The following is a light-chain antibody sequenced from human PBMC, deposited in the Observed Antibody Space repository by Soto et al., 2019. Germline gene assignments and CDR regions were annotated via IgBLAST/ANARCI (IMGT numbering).Light chain of an antibody. V-gene: IGLV1-51*02. Sequence: QSVLTQPPSVSAAPGQKVTISCSGSSSNIGNNYVSWYQQLPGTAPKLLIYENNKRPSGIPDRFSGSKSGTSATLGITGLQTGDEADYYCGTWDSSLSAPWVFGTGTQGHRP. CDR3: GTWDSSLSAPWV. J-gene: IGLJ1*01. CDR2: ENN. CDR1: SSNIGNNY.